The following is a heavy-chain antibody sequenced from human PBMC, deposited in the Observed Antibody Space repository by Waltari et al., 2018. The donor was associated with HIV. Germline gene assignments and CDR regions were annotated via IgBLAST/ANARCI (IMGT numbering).Heavy chain of an antibody. CDR2: IYYSGNT. J-gene: IGHJ6*02. CDR3: ARGPIMTPGNFYNGFDV. D-gene: IGHD2-15*01. CDR1: GGSISNPY. V-gene: IGHV4-59*11. Sequence: QVQLLESGPGLVKPSETLSLTCSVSGGSISNPYLSWIRQPPGKGLEWIGYIYYSGNTNYNSSLKSRVTLSVDTSKNQFSLKLSSVTAADTAIYYCARGPIMTPGNFYNGFDVWGRGTTVIVSS.